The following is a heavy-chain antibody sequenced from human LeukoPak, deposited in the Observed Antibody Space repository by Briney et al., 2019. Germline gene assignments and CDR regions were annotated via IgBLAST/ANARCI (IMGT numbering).Heavy chain of an antibody. CDR1: GFTFDDYA. J-gene: IGHJ2*01. D-gene: IGHD7-27*01. CDR2: ISWNSGSI. V-gene: IGHV3-9*01. Sequence: GGSLRLSCAASGFTFDDYAMHWVRQAPGKGLEWVSGISWNSGSIGYADSVKGRFTISRDNAKNSLYLQMNSLRAEDTALYYCAKDPTGAWYFDLWGRGTLVTVSS. CDR3: AKDPTGAWYFDL.